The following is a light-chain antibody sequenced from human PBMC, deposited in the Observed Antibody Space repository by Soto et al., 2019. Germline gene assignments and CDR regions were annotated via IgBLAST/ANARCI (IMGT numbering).Light chain of an antibody. CDR3: QQYGGSPWT. CDR1: QSVRSSY. V-gene: IGKV3-20*01. CDR2: GAS. J-gene: IGKJ1*01. Sequence: DIVLTQSPGTLSLSPGERATLSCRASQSVRSSYLAWYQQKPGQAPRLLIYGASSRATGIPDRFSGSGSGTDFTLTIASLEPEDFAVYYCQQYGGSPWTFGQGTKAEIK.